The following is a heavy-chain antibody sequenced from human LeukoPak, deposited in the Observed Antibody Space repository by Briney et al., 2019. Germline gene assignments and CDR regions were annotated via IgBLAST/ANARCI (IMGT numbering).Heavy chain of an antibody. D-gene: IGHD3-10*01. CDR3: AKVAKYYYGSETYYFFEH. J-gene: IGHJ4*02. V-gene: IGHV3-7*01. Sequence: GGSLRLSCAASGFTFTTYWMSWVRHAPGKGLEWVANINQDGSEKYFVDSVKGRFTISRDNAKNSLYLQMNSLRVEDTAVYYCAKVAKYYYGSETYYFFEHWGQGTPVTAPS. CDR1: GFTFTTYW. CDR2: INQDGSEK.